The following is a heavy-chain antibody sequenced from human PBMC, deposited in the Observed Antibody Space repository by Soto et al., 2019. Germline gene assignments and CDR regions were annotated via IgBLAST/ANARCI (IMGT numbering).Heavy chain of an antibody. CDR3: ARRSSFYYYGMDV. V-gene: IGHV3-30-3*01. CDR1: GFTFSSYA. J-gene: IGHJ6*02. Sequence: PGGSLRLSCAASGFTFSSYAMHWVRQAPGKGLEWVAVISYDGINKYYADSVKGRFTISRDISKNTLFLQMNSLRSEYTAVYYCARRSSFYYYGMDVWGQGTTVTVSS. CDR2: ISYDGINK. D-gene: IGHD3-16*02.